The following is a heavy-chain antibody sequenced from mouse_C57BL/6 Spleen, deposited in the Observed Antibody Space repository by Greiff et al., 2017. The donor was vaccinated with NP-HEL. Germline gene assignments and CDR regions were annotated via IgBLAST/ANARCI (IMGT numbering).Heavy chain of an antibody. CDR3: AKKNYGPLSMDY. D-gene: IGHD1-1*01. J-gene: IGHJ4*01. V-gene: IGHV2-5*01. CDR2: ICRGGST. CDR1: GFSLTSYG. Sequence: VKLQESGPGLVQPSQRLSITCTVSGFSLTSYGVHWVRQSPGKGLEWLGVICRGGSTDYNAAFMSRLSITKDNSKSQVFFKMNSLQADDTAISYCAKKNYGPLSMDYWGQGTSVTVSS.